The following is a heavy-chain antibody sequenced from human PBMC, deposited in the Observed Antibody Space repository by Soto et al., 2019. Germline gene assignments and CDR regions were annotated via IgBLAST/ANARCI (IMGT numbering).Heavy chain of an antibody. CDR3: ARQIDEEETGPNFQYYCEA. CDR2: IDPSDSQT. J-gene: IGHJ4*02. D-gene: IGHD4-17*01. V-gene: IGHV5-10-1*01. CDR1: GYSFAGYW. Sequence: PGESLKISCKGSGYSFAGYWITWVRQKPGKGLEWMGRIDPSDSQTYYSPSFRGHVTISATKSITTVFLQWSSLRASDTAMYYCARQIDEEETGPNFQYYCEAGGQG.